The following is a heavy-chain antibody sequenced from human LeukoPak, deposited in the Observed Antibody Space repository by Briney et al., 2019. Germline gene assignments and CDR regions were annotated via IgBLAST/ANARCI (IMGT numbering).Heavy chain of an antibody. CDR1: GFTFDDYA. D-gene: IGHD2-2*02. V-gene: IGHV3-43*02. J-gene: IGHJ4*02. Sequence: PGGSLRLSCAASGFTFDDYAMHWVRQAPGKGLEWVSLISGDGGSTYYADSVKGRFTISRDNSKNSPYLQMNSLRAEDTAVYYCARDRVAYTYTTPPDSWGQGTLVTVSS. CDR2: ISGDGGST. CDR3: ARDRVAYTYTTPPDS.